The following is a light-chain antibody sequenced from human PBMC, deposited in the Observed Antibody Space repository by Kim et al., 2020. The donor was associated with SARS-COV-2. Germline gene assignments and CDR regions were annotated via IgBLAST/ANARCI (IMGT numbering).Light chain of an antibody. CDR2: QDS. CDR1: KLGDKY. CDR3: QAWDSSPVV. V-gene: IGLV3-1*01. Sequence: SYELTQPPSVSVSPGQTASITCSGDKLGDKYACWYQQKPGQPPVLVIYQDSKRPSGIPERFSGPNSGNTVTLTISGTQAMDEADYYCQAWDSSPVVFGGG. J-gene: IGLJ2*01.